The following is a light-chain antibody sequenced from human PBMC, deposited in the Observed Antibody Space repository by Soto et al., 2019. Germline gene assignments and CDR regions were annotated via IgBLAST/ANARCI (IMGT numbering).Light chain of an antibody. J-gene: IGLJ2*01. Sequence: QSALTQPASVSGSPGQSITISCTGTSSDVGGYTYVSWYQQHPGKAPKLMIYDVSNRPSGVSNRFSGSKSGNTASLTISGLQAEDEADYYCSSYTSRRTPVVFGVGTKLTLL. V-gene: IGLV2-14*01. CDR3: SSYTSRRTPVV. CDR2: DVS. CDR1: SSDVGGYTY.